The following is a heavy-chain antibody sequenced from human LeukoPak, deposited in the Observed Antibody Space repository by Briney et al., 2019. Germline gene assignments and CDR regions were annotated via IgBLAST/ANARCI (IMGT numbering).Heavy chain of an antibody. Sequence: QSGGPLRLSCAASGFTFDDYAMHWVRQAPGKGLEWVSGISWNSGSIGYADSVKGRFTISRDNAKNSLYLQMNSLRAEDTALYYCAKGKSYYYDSSGYYLVYWGQGTLVTVSS. CDR2: ISWNSGSI. CDR3: AKGKSYYYDSSGYYLVY. V-gene: IGHV3-9*01. J-gene: IGHJ4*02. CDR1: GFTFDDYA. D-gene: IGHD3-22*01.